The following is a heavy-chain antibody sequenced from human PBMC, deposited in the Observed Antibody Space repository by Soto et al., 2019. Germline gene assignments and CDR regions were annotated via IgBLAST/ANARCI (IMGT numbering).Heavy chain of an antibody. D-gene: IGHD3-10*01. CDR3: AKLGTRVRGVNYWYFDL. CDR1: GFTFSSYA. CDR2: ISGSGGST. V-gene: IGHV3-23*01. J-gene: IGHJ2*01. Sequence: EVQLLESGGGLVQPGGSLRLSCAASGFTFSSYARSWVRQAPGKGLEWVSAISGSGGSTYYADSVKGRFTISRDNSKNTLYLQMNSLRAEDTAVYYCAKLGTRVRGVNYWYFDLWGRGTLVTVSS.